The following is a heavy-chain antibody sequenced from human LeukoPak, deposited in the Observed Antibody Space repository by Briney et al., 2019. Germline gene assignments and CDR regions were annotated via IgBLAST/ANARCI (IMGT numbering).Heavy chain of an antibody. Sequence: PGGSLRLSCAASGFTFSSYAMSWVRQAPGKGLEWVSGIGTAGEIYYPGSVKGRFTISRENAKNSLYLQMNSLRAGDTAVYYCARAGYSSSWYSRYFDLWGRGTLVTVSS. CDR2: IGTAGEI. CDR1: GFTFSSYA. V-gene: IGHV3-13*01. D-gene: IGHD6-13*01. J-gene: IGHJ2*01. CDR3: ARAGYSSSWYSRYFDL.